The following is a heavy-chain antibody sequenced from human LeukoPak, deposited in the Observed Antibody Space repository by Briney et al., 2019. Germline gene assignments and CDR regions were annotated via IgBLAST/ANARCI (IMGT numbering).Heavy chain of an antibody. Sequence: SETLSLTCTVSGGSISSYYWSWIRQPAGKGLEWIERIYTSGSTNYNPSLKRRVTMSVDTSKNQFSLKLSSVTAADTAVYYCARDRATGSSGWYGNDYWGQGTLVTVPS. CDR1: GGSISSYY. CDR2: IYTSGST. J-gene: IGHJ4*02. D-gene: IGHD6-19*01. CDR3: ARDRATGSSGWYGNDY. V-gene: IGHV4-4*07.